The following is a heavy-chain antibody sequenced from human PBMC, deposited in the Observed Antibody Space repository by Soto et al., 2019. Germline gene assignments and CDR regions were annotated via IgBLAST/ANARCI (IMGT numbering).Heavy chain of an antibody. J-gene: IGHJ3*02. Sequence: ASVKVSCKDSGVTFSHSARQWVRHARGQRLEWIGWIVVGSGNTNYAQKFQERVTITRDMSTSTAYMELSSLRSEDTAVYYCAAPSLTMVRGVIIGAIDIWGQGTMVTVSS. CDR2: IVVGSGNT. CDR3: AAPSLTMVRGVIIGAIDI. D-gene: IGHD3-10*01. CDR1: GVTFSHSA. V-gene: IGHV1-58*02.